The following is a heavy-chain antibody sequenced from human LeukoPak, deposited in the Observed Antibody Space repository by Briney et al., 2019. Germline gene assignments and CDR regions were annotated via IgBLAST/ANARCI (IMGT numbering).Heavy chain of an antibody. Sequence: PGGSLRLACAASGFTFGSYWMSWVRQAPGKGLEWVANIKQDGSEKYYVDSVKGQFTISRDNAENSLYLQMNSLRAEDTAVYYCARDVVISSGWYLGYDYWGQGTLVTVSS. D-gene: IGHD6-19*01. CDR1: GFTFGSYW. V-gene: IGHV3-7*01. CDR3: ARDVVISSGWYLGYDY. CDR2: IKQDGSEK. J-gene: IGHJ4*02.